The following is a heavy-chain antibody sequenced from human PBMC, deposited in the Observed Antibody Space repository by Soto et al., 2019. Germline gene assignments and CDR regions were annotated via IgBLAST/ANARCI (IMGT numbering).Heavy chain of an antibody. D-gene: IGHD3-22*01. Sequence: XGSLALTCMVSGGCVGSGSDYGSWIRQPPGSALEWIGYIQYSGYTNYNSSLKSRVTISVDRSRNRFSLKLTSVTAADTAFYYSARPDYADRTFDLWGQRTKVTVSS. CDR3: ARPDYADRTFDL. CDR1: GGCVGSGSDY. J-gene: IGHJ3*01. CDR2: IQYSGYT. V-gene: IGHV4-61*01.